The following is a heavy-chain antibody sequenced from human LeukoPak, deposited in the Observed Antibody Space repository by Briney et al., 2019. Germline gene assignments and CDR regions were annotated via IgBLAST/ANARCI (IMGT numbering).Heavy chain of an antibody. V-gene: IGHV4-34*01. D-gene: IGHD6-13*01. Sequence: SETLSLTCGVSGMSLSDYYWTWIRQSPGKGLEWIGEVSHDGDTNYNPSLKSRVTMSVDTSKNQFSLKLSSVTAADTAVYYCARPAYSSSWSINYPYFDYWGQGTLVTVSS. J-gene: IGHJ4*02. CDR3: ARPAYSSSWSINYPYFDY. CDR1: GMSLSDYY. CDR2: VSHDGDT.